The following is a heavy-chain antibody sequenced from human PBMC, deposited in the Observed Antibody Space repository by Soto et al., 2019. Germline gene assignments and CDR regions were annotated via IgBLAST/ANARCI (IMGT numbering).Heavy chain of an antibody. J-gene: IGHJ2*01. D-gene: IGHD1-26*01. CDR1: GGSISVYY. CDR2: VYDNGRP. CDR3: VRGVGSSSTRY. Sequence: SETLSLTCTISGGSISVYYWSWIRQSPRQGLEWIGYVYDNGRPYYSPSLKSRVTISADTSKNQISLKLTSATAAGTAVFFCVRGVGSSSTRYWGRGPLVT. V-gene: IGHV4-59*01.